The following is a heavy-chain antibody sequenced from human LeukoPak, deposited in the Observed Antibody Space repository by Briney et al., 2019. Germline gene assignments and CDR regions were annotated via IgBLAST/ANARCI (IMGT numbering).Heavy chain of an antibody. CDR2: IYYSGST. CDR1: GGSISSGGYY. CDR3: ARGASGEGY. Sequence: SETLSLTCTVSGGSISSGGYYWSWIRQHPGKGLEWIGYIYYSGSTYYNPSLKSRITMSVDTSKNQFSLKLNSVTAADTAVYYCARGASGEGYWGQGTLVTVSS. D-gene: IGHD3-10*01. J-gene: IGHJ4*02. V-gene: IGHV4-31*03.